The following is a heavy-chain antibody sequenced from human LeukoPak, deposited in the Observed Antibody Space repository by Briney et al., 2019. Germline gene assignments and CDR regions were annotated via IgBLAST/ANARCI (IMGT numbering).Heavy chain of an antibody. D-gene: IGHD2-2*02. CDR2: IKKNTDGGTT. V-gene: IGHV3-15*01. CDR3: TTTYTL. J-gene: IGHJ4*02. CDR1: GFTFSNAW. Sequence: GGSLGLSCAASGFTFSNAWMSWVRQAPGKGLEWVGRIKKNTDGGTTDYAAPVKGRFTISRNDSKDTLYLQMDSLKTEDTAVYYCTTTYTLWGQGTLVTVSS.